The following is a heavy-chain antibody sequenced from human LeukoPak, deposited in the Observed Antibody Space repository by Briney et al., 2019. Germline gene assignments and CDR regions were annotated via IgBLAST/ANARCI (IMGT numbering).Heavy chain of an antibody. V-gene: IGHV3-21*01. CDR2: ISSSSTYI. CDR3: ARAWAGAIDY. Sequence: PGGSLRLSCAASGFTFSGYSIHWVRQAPGKGLEWVSSISSSSTYIFYADSVKGRFTISRDNAKNSLYLQVNSLRAEDTAVYYCARAWAGAIDYWGQGTLVTVSS. J-gene: IGHJ4*02. D-gene: IGHD6-19*01. CDR1: GFTFSGYS.